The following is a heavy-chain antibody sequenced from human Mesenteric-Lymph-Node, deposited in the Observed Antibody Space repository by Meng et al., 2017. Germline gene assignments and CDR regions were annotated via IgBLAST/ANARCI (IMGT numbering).Heavy chain of an antibody. Sequence: QVQLKQWGAGLLEPSEPLSLTCAVYGGSLSGYYWSWIRQPPGKGLEWIGEINHSGSTNYNPSLKSRVTISVDTSKNQFSLKPSSVTAADTAVYYCARVGQWLPIDYWGQGTLVTVSS. CDR3: ARVGQWLPIDY. D-gene: IGHD6-19*01. V-gene: IGHV4-34*01. J-gene: IGHJ4*02. CDR2: INHSGST. CDR1: GGSLSGYY.